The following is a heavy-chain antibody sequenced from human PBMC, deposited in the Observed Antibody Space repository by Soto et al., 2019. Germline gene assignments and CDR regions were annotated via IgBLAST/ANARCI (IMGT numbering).Heavy chain of an antibody. CDR1: GGSFSGYY. D-gene: IGHD2-2*01. CDR2: INHSGST. CDR3: ARGRFFIVVVPAAMTWFDP. Sequence: QVQLQQWGAGLLKPSETLSLTCAVYGGSFSGYYWSWIRQPPGKGLEWIGEINHSGSTNYNPSLKSRVTISVDTSKNQFSLKLSSVTAADTAVYCCARGRFFIVVVPAAMTWFDPWGQGTLVTVSS. J-gene: IGHJ5*02. V-gene: IGHV4-34*01.